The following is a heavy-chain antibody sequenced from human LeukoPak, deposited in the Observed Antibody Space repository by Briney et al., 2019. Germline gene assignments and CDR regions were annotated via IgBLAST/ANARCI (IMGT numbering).Heavy chain of an antibody. CDR3: ARLEMADDI. D-gene: IGHD5-24*01. J-gene: IGHJ3*02. CDR2: IRDDGNNK. Sequence: PGGSLRLSCAASGFTFSSYSMNWVRQAPGKGLEWVAFIRDDGNNKYYAVSVKGRFTISRDNSKNTLYLQMNSLRSDDTAVYYCARLEMADDIWGQGTMVTVSS. CDR1: GFTFSSYS. V-gene: IGHV3-30*02.